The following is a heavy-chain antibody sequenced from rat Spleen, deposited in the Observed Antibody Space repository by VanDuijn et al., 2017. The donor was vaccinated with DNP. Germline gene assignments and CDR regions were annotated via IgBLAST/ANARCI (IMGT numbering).Heavy chain of an antibody. D-gene: IGHD4-3*01. CDR3: TAAWQFGAPMDA. Sequence: VQVVESGGGLVQPKESLKISCAASGFTFSNAAMYWVRQAPGKGLEWVARIRTKPNNYATYYADSVKGRFTISRDDSKSMVYLQMDNLKTEDTAMYYCTAAWQFGAPMDAWGQGTSVTVSS. J-gene: IGHJ4*01. CDR2: IRTKPNNYAT. CDR1: GFTFSNAA. V-gene: IGHV10-5*01.